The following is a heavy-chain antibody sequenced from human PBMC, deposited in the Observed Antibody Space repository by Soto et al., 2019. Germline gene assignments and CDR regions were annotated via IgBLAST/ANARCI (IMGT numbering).Heavy chain of an antibody. CDR2: LYDRGST. J-gene: IGHJ1*01. CDR3: ARDGSERPATY. D-gene: IGHD3-10*01. CDR1: GGSVSSGY. Sequence: QVQLQESGPELVKPSETLSLTCTVSGGSVSSGYWIWIRQPPGKGLENIGYLYDRGSTNYNPSLKSRVTISVDTSNNQFSLKLSSVTAADTAVYYCARDGSERPATYWGQGTLVTVSS. V-gene: IGHV4-59*02.